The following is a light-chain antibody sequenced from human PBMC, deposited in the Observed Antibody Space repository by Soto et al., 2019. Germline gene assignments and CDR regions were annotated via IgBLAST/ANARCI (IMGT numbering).Light chain of an antibody. CDR2: DAS. V-gene: IGKV3-11*01. CDR1: QSVSSY. Sequence: EIVLTQSPATLSLSPGERATLSCRASQSVSSYLAWYQQKPGQAPRLLIYDASNRATGIPARFSGSGSGTEFTLTISSLEPEDFAVYYCQQRINWPRLTFGVGTKVEIK. J-gene: IGKJ4*01. CDR3: QQRINWPRLT.